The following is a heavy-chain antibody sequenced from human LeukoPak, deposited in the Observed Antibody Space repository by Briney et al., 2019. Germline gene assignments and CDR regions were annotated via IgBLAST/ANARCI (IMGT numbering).Heavy chain of an antibody. CDR2: LYYSGST. Sequence: SETLSLTCSVSGGSISSYYWSWIRQPPGKGLEWIGYLYYSGSTNSNPSLKSRVTMSVDTSKNQFSLKLRSVTAADTAVYYCARSGYCSSTSCYGDFDYWGQGNLVTVSS. V-gene: IGHV4-59*01. CDR1: GGSISSYY. J-gene: IGHJ4*02. D-gene: IGHD2-2*01. CDR3: ARSGYCSSTSCYGDFDY.